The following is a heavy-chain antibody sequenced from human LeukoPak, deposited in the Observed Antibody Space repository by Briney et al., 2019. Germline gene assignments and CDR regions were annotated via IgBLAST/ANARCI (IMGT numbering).Heavy chain of an antibody. CDR1: GGSTSSGSYY. CDR2: IYTSGST. D-gene: IGHD2-2*01. CDR3: ARARSDIVVVPAALAFDI. Sequence: PSETLSLTCTVSGGSTSSGSYYWGWIRQPAGKGLEWIGRIYTSGSTNYNPSLKSRVTISVDTSKNQFSLKLSSVTAADTAVYYCARARSDIVVVPAALAFDIWGQGTMVTVSS. V-gene: IGHV4-61*02. J-gene: IGHJ3*02.